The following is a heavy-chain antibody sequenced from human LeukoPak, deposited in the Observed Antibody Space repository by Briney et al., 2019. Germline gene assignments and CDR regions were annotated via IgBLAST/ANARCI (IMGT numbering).Heavy chain of an antibody. J-gene: IGHJ4*02. CDR3: ASPGGDGYNYELDY. Sequence: PGGSLRLSCAASGFTFSSYAMHWVRQAPGKGLEWVAVISYDGSNKYYADSVKGRFTISRDNSKNTLYLQMHSLRAEDTAVYYCASPGGDGYNYELDYWGQGTLVTVSS. CDR2: ISYDGSNK. D-gene: IGHD5-24*01. V-gene: IGHV3-30-3*01. CDR1: GFTFSSYA.